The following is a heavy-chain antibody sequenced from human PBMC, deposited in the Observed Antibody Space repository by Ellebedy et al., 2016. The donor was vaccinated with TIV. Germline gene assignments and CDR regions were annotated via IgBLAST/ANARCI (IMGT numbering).Heavy chain of an antibody. V-gene: IGHV1-69*10. CDR3: ARGAGGYSCYDLSDYFDY. Sequence: AASVKVSCKASGGTFSTYAVNWVRQAPGQGLEWMGGIIPILGLATYAQKFQGRVTITADRSTNTAYMELSSLRSEDTAVYLCARGAGGYSCYDLSDYFDYWGHGTPVAVSS. CDR2: IIPILGLA. D-gene: IGHD5-12*01. CDR1: GGTFSTYA. J-gene: IGHJ4*01.